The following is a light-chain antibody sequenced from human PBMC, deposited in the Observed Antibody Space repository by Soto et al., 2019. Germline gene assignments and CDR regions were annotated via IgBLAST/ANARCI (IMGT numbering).Light chain of an antibody. J-gene: IGKJ2*01. CDR1: QSVLYSYNNKNY. V-gene: IGKV4-1*01. CDR2: SAS. Sequence: DIVMTQSPDSLAVSLGERATINCKSSQSVLYSYNNKNYLAWYQQTPVQPPKLLIYSASTRESGVPDRFSGSGAGKDFTITISILQAEDVAVYYCQQNYRTPPTFGQGTKLEIK. CDR3: QQNYRTPPT.